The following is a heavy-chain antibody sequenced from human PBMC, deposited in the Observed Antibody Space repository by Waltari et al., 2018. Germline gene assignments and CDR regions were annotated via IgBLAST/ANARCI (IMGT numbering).Heavy chain of an antibody. J-gene: IGHJ4*02. D-gene: IGHD3-9*01. CDR1: VGSFSVSY. CDR3: ARGSDILTGYTD. CDR2: INHSGST. Sequence: QVQLQQWAAGLLKPSETLSLPSAVYVGSFSVSYCSWTRQPPGKGLEWIGEINHSGSTNYNPSLKSRVTISVDTSKNQFSLKLSSVTAADTAVYYCARGSDILTGYTDWGQGTLVTVSS. V-gene: IGHV4-34*01.